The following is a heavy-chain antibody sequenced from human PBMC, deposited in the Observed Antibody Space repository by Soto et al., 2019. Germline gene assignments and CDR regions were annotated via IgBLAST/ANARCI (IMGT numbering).Heavy chain of an antibody. Sequence: SVKVSCKASGGTFSSYAISWVRQAPGQGLEWMGGIIPIFGTANYAQKFQGRVTITADESTSTAYMELSSLRSEDTAVYYCARSGSYDRVFEYWGQGTLVTVSS. CDR2: IIPIFGTA. CDR3: ARSGSYDRVFEY. CDR1: GGTFSSYA. D-gene: IGHD1-26*01. V-gene: IGHV1-69*13. J-gene: IGHJ4*02.